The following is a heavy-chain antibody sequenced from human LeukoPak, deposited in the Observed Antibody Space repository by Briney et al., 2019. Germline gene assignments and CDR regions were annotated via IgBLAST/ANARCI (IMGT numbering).Heavy chain of an antibody. D-gene: IGHD5-24*01. CDR1: GGTFSSYA. Sequence: GASVTVSCKASGGTFSSYAISWLRQAPGQGLEWMGRIIPILGIANYAQKFQGRVTITADKSTSTAYMELSSLRSEDTAVYYCARDLGGDGYNRFDYWGQGTLVTVSS. J-gene: IGHJ4*02. CDR3: ARDLGGDGYNRFDY. V-gene: IGHV1-69*04. CDR2: IIPILGIA.